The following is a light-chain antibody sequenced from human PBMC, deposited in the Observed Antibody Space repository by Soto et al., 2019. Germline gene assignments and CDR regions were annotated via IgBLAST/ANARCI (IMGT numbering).Light chain of an antibody. CDR1: SSDVGGYNY. CDR2: DVT. CDR3: SSYTSSSTYV. J-gene: IGLJ7*01. V-gene: IGLV2-14*01. Sequence: QPVLTQPASVSGSPGQSIAISCTGTSSDVGGYNYVSWYQQHPGKAPKLMIYDVTNRPSGVSDRFSGSKSGNTASLTISGLQAEDEADYYCSSYTSSSTYVFGIGTQLTVL.